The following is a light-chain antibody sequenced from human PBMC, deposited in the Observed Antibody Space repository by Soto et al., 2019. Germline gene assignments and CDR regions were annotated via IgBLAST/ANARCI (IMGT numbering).Light chain of an antibody. Sequence: DIQMTQSPSSLSASVGDRVTITCRASQSIRIFLNWYQQKPGKAPRLLIYAASSLQSGVPSRFSGSGSETAFTLTISSLQPEDFATYYCQQNYRAPPWTFGQGTKVDI. CDR2: AAS. CDR1: QSIRIF. CDR3: QQNYRAPPWT. J-gene: IGKJ1*01. V-gene: IGKV1-39*01.